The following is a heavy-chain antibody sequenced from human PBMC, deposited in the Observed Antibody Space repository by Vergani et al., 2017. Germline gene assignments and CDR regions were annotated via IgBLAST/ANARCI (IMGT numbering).Heavy chain of an antibody. J-gene: IGHJ4*02. CDR1: GFTVSSNS. Sequence: EVQLVESGGGLIQPGGSLRLSCAASGFTVSSNSMSWVRQAPGKGLEWVSVIYSGGSTYYADSVKGRFTIPRDNSKNTLYLQMNSLRAEDTAVYYCARASAAAGDYFDYWGQGTLVTVSS. D-gene: IGHD6-13*01. CDR2: IYSGGST. V-gene: IGHV3-53*01. CDR3: ARASAAAGDYFDY.